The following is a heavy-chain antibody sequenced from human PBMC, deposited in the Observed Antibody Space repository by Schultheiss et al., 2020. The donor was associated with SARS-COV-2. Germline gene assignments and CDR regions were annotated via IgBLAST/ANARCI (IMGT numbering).Heavy chain of an antibody. V-gene: IGHV3-15*01. D-gene: IGHD3-9*01. J-gene: IGHJ4*02. CDR2: IKSKSDGGTT. CDR1: GFIFTNDW. Sequence: GESLKISCAASGFIFTNDWMSWVRQAPGKGLEWVGRIKSKSDGGTTDYAPPVKGRFTMSRDDSKNTLYLQMNSLKIEDTAVYYCTTDPRYYDIATGDLDYWGQGTLVTVSS. CDR3: TTDPRYYDIATGDLDY.